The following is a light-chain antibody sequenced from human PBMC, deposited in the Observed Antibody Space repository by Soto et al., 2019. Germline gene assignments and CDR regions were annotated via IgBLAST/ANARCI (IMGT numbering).Light chain of an antibody. CDR2: DAS. CDR1: QSIKNA. CDR3: QQYDNWPWT. Sequence: ERVLTQSPPTLSVSPGESATLSCRASQSIKNALAWYQQKPGQSPRLLIFDASTRATGVPARFSGSGSGTEFTLTITSLQSEDFAGYYCQQYDNWPWTFGQGAKV. J-gene: IGKJ1*01. V-gene: IGKV3-15*01.